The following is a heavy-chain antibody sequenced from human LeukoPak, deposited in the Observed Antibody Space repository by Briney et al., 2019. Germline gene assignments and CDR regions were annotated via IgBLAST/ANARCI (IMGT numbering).Heavy chain of an antibody. Sequence: DPSETLSLTCSVSGGSVSSSSYYWTWIRQPPGKGLEWIGYIYYSGTANYNPSLKSRVIISVDMSKNQFSLKLSSVTAADTAMYYCARGTNWFDPWGQGTLVTVSS. J-gene: IGHJ5*02. V-gene: IGHV4-61*01. CDR1: GGSVSSSSYY. CDR3: ARGTNWFDP. CDR2: IYYSGTA.